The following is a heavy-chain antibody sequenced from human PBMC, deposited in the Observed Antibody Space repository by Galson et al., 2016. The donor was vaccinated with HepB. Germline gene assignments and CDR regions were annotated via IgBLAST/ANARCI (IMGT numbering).Heavy chain of an antibody. Sequence: LRLSCAASGFTFSDYWMSWVRQAPGKGLEFVANIKEDGSAKSYVDSVKGRFTISRDNAKNSLYLQMDSLRAEDSAVYYCAPPKSLPSAATWGQGTLVTVSS. CDR1: GFTFSDYW. CDR3: APPKSLPSAAT. CDR2: IKEDGSAK. V-gene: IGHV3-7*01. J-gene: IGHJ5*02. D-gene: IGHD2-2*01.